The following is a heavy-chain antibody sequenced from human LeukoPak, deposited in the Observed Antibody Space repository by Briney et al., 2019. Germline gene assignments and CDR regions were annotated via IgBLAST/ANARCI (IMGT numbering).Heavy chain of an antibody. J-gene: IGHJ4*02. D-gene: IGHD1-14*01. CDR2: IAYDGSRA. CDR3: TRYNNDHFDY. CDR1: GFTFGGYG. Sequence: GGSLRLSCAGSGFTFGGYGMHWFRQTPGKGLEWVVVIAYDGSRAFYADSVQGRFTISRDNSKNTMSVQMDDLRAEDTAVYYCTRYNNDHFDYWGQGTLVTVSS. V-gene: IGHV3-33*01.